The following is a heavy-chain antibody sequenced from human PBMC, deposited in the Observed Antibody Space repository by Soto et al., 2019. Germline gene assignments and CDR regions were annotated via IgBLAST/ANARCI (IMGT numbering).Heavy chain of an antibody. J-gene: IGHJ6*02. CDR2: INPNSGGT. CDR3: ARDKYSSSWAGDYYYGMDV. V-gene: IGHV1-2*04. D-gene: IGHD6-6*01. Sequence: QVQLVQSGAEVKKPGASVKVSCKASGYTFTGYYMHWVRQAPGQGLEWMGWINPNSGGTNYAQKFQGWVNMTRDTSISTAYMELSRLRSDDTAVYYCARDKYSSSWAGDYYYGMDVWGQGTTVTVSS. CDR1: GYTFTGYY.